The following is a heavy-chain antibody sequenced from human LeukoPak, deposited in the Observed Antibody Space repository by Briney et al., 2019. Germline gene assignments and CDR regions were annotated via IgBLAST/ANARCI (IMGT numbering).Heavy chain of an antibody. Sequence: SEPLSLTCTVSGGPMSSHYWRGLGHPAGKALEDIGRIHTSGITNYNPSLKSRVTMSGDTSKNQFSLKLSSVTAADTAVYYCARDLGSNYVYFDYWGQGSLVTVSS. D-gene: IGHD1-26*01. CDR1: GGPMSSHY. CDR2: IHTSGIT. V-gene: IGHV4-4*07. CDR3: ARDLGSNYVYFDY. J-gene: IGHJ4*02.